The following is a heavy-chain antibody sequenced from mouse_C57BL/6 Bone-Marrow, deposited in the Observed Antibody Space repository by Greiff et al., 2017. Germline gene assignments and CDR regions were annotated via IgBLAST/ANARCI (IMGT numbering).Heavy chain of an antibody. CDR3: ARSGCYGPEYYFDY. Sequence: QVQLQQSGADLVKPGASVKLPCKASGYTFTSYWMHWVKQRPGQGLEWIGMIHPISGSTNYNEKFKSKATLPVDKPTNTPYMHLSSLTSEASAVYYCARSGCYGPEYYFDYWGQGTTLTVSS. V-gene: IGHV1-64*01. CDR2: IHPISGST. CDR1: GYTFTSYW. J-gene: IGHJ2*01. D-gene: IGHD1-1*02.